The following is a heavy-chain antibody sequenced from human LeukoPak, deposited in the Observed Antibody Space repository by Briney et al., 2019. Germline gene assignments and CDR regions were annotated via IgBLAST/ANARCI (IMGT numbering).Heavy chain of an antibody. CDR1: GGSISSSSYY. Sequence: SETLSLTCTVSGGSISSSSYYWGWIRQPPGKGLEWIGEINHSGSTTYNPSLKSRVTISVDTSKNQFSLRLTSVTAADTAVYYCASGLGVGATHFDYWGQGTLVTVSS. CDR2: INHSGST. V-gene: IGHV4-39*07. J-gene: IGHJ4*02. CDR3: ASGLGVGATHFDY. D-gene: IGHD1-26*01.